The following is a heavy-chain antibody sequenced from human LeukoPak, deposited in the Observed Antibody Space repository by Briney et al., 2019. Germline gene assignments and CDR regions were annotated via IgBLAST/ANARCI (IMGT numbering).Heavy chain of an antibody. V-gene: IGHV3-23*01. J-gene: IGHJ6*03. CDR2: ISGSGGST. D-gene: IGHD3-10*02. CDR3: ARAKFVFGDLDYYYFYMDV. Sequence: PGGTLRLSCAASGFTFSSYAMSWVRQAPGKGLEWVSTISGSGGSTYYADSVKGRFTISRDNSKNTLYLQMNSLRAEDTAVYYCARAKFVFGDLDYYYFYMDVWGKGTTVTISS. CDR1: GFTFSSYA.